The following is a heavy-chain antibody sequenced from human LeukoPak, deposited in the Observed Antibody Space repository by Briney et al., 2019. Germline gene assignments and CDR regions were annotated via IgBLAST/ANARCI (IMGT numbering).Heavy chain of an antibody. CDR2: TYYRSKWYN. J-gene: IGHJ3*02. Sequence: SQTLSLTCAISGDSVSSNSAAWNWIRQSPSRGPEWLGRTYYRSKWYNDYAVSVKSRITINPDTSKNQFSLQLDSVTPEDTAVYYCCHSLSGRTGAFDIWGRGTVVTVSS. CDR3: CHSLSGRTGAFDI. V-gene: IGHV6-1*01. D-gene: IGHD2-21*01. CDR1: GDSVSSNSAA.